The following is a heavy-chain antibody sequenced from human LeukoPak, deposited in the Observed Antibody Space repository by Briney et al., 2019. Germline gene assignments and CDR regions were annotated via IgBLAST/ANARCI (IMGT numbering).Heavy chain of an antibody. J-gene: IGHJ5*02. Sequence: GGSLRLSCAASGFTFSSYAMSWVRQAPGKGLEWVSSISSSSSYIYYADSVKGRFTISRDNAKNSLYLQMNSLRVEDTAVYYCARSPARGWFDPWGQGTLVTVSS. D-gene: IGHD2-2*01. V-gene: IGHV3-21*01. CDR3: ARSPARGWFDP. CDR1: GFTFSSYA. CDR2: ISSSSSYI.